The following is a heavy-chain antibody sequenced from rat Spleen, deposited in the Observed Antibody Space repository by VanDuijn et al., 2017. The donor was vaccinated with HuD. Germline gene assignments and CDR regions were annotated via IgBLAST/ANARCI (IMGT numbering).Heavy chain of an antibody. Sequence: EIQLQESGPGLVKPSQSLSLTCSVTSYTITSGYDWSWIRKFPGNKLEWMGYISYSGSTNSNPSLKSRISITRDTSKNQFFLQLNSVTTEDTATYYCARKAIRGFDYWGQGVMVTVSS. CDR3: ARKAIRGFDY. D-gene: IGHD4-3*01. J-gene: IGHJ2*01. CDR2: ISYSGST. V-gene: IGHV3-4*01. CDR1: SYTITSGY.